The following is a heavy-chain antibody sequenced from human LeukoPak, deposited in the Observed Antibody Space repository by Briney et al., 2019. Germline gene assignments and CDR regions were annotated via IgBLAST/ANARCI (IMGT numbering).Heavy chain of an antibody. D-gene: IGHD4-17*01. CDR3: ARSANYGDYSDY. J-gene: IGHJ4*02. CDR1: GGSISSYY. CDR2: IYYSGST. V-gene: IGHV4-59*01. Sequence: SETLSLTCTVSGGSISSYYWSWIRQPPGKGLGWIGYIYYSGSTNYNPSLKSRVTISVDTSKNQFSLKLSSVTAADTAVYYCARSANYGDYSDYWGQGTLVTVSS.